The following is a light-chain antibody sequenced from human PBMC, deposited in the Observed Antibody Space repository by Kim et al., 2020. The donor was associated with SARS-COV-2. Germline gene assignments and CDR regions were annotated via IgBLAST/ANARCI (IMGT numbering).Light chain of an antibody. CDR2: DSS. J-gene: IGKJ4*01. CDR3: QQYDNRPLT. CDR1: QTIVKA. Sequence: ASERDGSTRRDRAEQTIVKARYWYKQNPGKAPTPLIYDSSNLKTGVPSGFIERGSGTHFTFTISSLQPEDIATYYCQQYDNRPLTFGGGTKVDIK. V-gene: IGKV1-33*01.